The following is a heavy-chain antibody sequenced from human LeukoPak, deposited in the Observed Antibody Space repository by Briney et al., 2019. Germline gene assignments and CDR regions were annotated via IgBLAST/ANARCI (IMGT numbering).Heavy chain of an antibody. CDR1: GFTVSSNY. V-gene: IGHV3-48*02. CDR2: ISSSSNTI. J-gene: IGHJ4*02. D-gene: IGHD2-15*01. Sequence: GGSLRLSCAASGFTVSSNYMSWVRQAPGKGLEWVSYISSSSNTIYYADSVKGRFTISRDNAKNSLYLQIHSLRDEDTAVYYCARDHCSGGSCYSWVEDWGQGTLVTVSS. CDR3: ARDHCSGGSCYSWVED.